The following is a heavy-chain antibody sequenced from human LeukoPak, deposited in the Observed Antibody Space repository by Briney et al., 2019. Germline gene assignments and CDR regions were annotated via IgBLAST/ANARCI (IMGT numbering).Heavy chain of an antibody. V-gene: IGHV3-7*01. CDR1: AFTFSSYW. D-gene: IGHD6-13*01. Sequence: GGSLRLSCAASAFTFSSYWMSWVRQAPGKGLEWVANIKQDGSEKYYVDSVKGRFTISRDNAKNSLYLQMNSLRAEDTAVYYCARDLAAAGRPFDYWGQGTLVTVSS. CDR2: IKQDGSEK. CDR3: ARDLAAAGRPFDY. J-gene: IGHJ4*02.